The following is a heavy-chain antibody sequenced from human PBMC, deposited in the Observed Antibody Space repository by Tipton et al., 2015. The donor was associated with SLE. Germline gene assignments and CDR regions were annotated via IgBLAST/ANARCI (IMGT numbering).Heavy chain of an antibody. CDR3: ARERERDYFDNSVLDAFDI. V-gene: IGHV4-39*07. CDR2: IYYSGST. J-gene: IGHJ3*02. CDR1: GGSISSSSYY. D-gene: IGHD3-22*01. Sequence: TLSLTCNVSGGSISSSSYYWGWIRQPPGKGLEWIGSIYYSGSTKYNPSLKSRVSISVDTSKNQFSLRLTSVTAADTAVYFCARERERDYFDNSVLDAFDIWGQGTMVTVSS.